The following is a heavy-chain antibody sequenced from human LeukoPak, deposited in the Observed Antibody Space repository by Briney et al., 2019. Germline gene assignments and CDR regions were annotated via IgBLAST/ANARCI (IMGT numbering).Heavy chain of an antibody. CDR3: ARLDYFDY. V-gene: IGHV3-23*01. CDR1: ALALSSYA. J-gene: IGHJ4*02. CDR2: ITVNGANT. D-gene: IGHD6-19*01. Sequence: PARSLRLSCAASALALSSYAMNWVRQAPGKGLEWVSGITVNGANTYYADSVKGRFTISKDTSNNILYMQMSSLSAEDTAVYYCARLDYFDYWGQGTLVAVSS.